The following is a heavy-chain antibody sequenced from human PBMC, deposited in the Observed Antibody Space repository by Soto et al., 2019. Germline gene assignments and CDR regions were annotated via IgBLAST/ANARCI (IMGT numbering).Heavy chain of an antibody. V-gene: IGHV3-30*18. D-gene: IGHD4-17*01. J-gene: IGHJ6*02. CDR3: AKDVGDYVPYYNGMDV. CDR2: IAYDGNEK. Sequence: QVQLVESGGGVVQPGTSLRLSCAASGFTFRTHAMHWVRQAPGKGLEWMAVIAYDGNEKFYADSVKGRSTISRDNSKNALYLQINTLRTEDTAVYYCAKDVGDYVPYYNGMDVWGQGTTVTVSS. CDR1: GFTFRTHA.